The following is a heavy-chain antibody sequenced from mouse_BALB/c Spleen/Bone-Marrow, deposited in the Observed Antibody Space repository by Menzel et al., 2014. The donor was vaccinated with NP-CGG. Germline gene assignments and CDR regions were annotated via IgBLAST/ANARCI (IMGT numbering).Heavy chain of an antibody. D-gene: IGHD2-1*01. V-gene: IGHV1-54*01. CDR2: INPGSGGT. J-gene: IGHJ1*01. CDR3: ARSGGNWNFDV. Sequence: VKLMESGAELVRPGTSVKVSCKASGYAFTNYLIEWVKQRPGQGLEWIGMINPGSGGTNYNEKFKGKATLTADKSSSTAYMQLSSLTSDGSAVYFCARSGGNWNFDVWGAGTTVTVSS. CDR1: GYAFTNYL.